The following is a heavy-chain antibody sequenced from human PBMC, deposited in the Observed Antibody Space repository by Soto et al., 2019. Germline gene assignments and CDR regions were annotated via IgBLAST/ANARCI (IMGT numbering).Heavy chain of an antibody. V-gene: IGHV3-21*01. D-gene: IGHD3-9*01. CDR3: ARERDYDILTGYCIPYYGMDV. Sequence: GGSLRLSCAASGFTFSSYSMNWVRQAPGKGLEWVSSISSSSSYIYYAESVKGRFTISRDNAKNSLYLQMNSLRTENTAEYYCARERDYDILTGYCIPYYGMDVWGQGTTVTVSS. CDR2: ISSSSSYI. J-gene: IGHJ6*02. CDR1: GFTFSSYS.